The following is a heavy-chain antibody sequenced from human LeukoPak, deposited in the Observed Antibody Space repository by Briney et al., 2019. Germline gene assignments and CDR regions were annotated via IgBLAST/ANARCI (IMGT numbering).Heavy chain of an antibody. Sequence: PGGSLRLSCAASGFTVSSNYMSWVRQAPGKGLEWVANIKQDGSEKRYVDPVKGRFTISRDNAKNSLYLQMNSLRAEDTAVYYCARAPATNEWRCMDYWGQGTLVTVSS. CDR3: ARAPATNEWRCMDY. CDR2: IKQDGSEK. CDR1: GFTVSSNY. J-gene: IGHJ4*02. D-gene: IGHD2-8*02. V-gene: IGHV3-7*01.